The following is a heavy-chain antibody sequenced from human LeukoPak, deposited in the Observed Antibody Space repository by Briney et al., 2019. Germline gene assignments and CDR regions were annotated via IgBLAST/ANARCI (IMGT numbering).Heavy chain of an antibody. Sequence: GGSLRLSCAAFGFIFDDYGMSWVRQAPGKGLEWVSGINWNGGSTGYADSVKGRFTISRDNAKDSLYMQMNSLRAEDTALYYCARVQLVDYYYYSYMDVWGKGTTVTVSS. CDR3: ARVQLVDYYYYSYMDV. CDR2: INWNGGST. CDR1: GFIFDDYG. V-gene: IGHV3-20*04. J-gene: IGHJ6*03. D-gene: IGHD6-6*01.